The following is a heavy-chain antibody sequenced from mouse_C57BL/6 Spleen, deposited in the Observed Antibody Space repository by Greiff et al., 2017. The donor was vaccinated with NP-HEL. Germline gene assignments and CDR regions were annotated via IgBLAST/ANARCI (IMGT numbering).Heavy chain of an antibody. CDR3: ARPVIELGMDY. J-gene: IGHJ4*01. Sequence: DVMLVESGGGLVKPGGSLKLSCAASGFTFSDYGMHWVRQAPEKGLEWVAYISSGSSTIYYADTVKGRFTISRDNAKNTLFLQMTSLRSEDTAMYYCARPVIELGMDYWGQGTSVTVSS. CDR2: ISSGSSTI. CDR1: GFTFSDYG. V-gene: IGHV5-17*01.